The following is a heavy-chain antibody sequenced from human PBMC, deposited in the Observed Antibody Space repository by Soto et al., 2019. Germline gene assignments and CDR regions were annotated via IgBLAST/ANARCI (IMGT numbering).Heavy chain of an antibody. D-gene: IGHD3-10*01. CDR1: GGSISSYY. J-gene: IGHJ6*02. V-gene: IGHV4-59*01. CDR2: IYYSGST. CDR3: ARGAGSGSYYTHYYYYYGMDV. Sequence: PSETLSLTCTVSGGSISSYYWSWIRQPPGKGLEWIGYIYYSGSTNYNPSLKSRVTISVDTSRNQFSLKLSSVTAADTAVYYRARGAGSGSYYTHYYYYYGMDVWGQGTTVTVSS.